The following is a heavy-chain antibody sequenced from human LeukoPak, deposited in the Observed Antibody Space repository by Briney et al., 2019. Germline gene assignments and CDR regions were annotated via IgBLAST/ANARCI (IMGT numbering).Heavy chain of an antibody. V-gene: IGHV4-39*01. Sequence: RSETQTLICTVSGGSISSDSYYWGWIRQPPGKGLQWIGCIYYSGSTYYKPSLKSRVTISVDTSKNQFSLKLTSVTAADTAVYYCGRRSRSTWNYRRGDYWGQGTLVTVSS. CDR1: GGSISSDSYY. J-gene: IGHJ4*02. CDR2: IYYSGST. CDR3: GRRSRSTWNYRRGDY. D-gene: IGHD1-7*01.